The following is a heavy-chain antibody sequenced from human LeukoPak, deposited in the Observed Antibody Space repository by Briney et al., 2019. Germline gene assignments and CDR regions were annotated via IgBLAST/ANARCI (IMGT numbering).Heavy chain of an antibody. CDR1: GYTFTSYY. J-gene: IGHJ6*03. CDR3: ARSVEMATNYHPYYYYYMDV. Sequence: GASVKVSCKASGYTFTSYYMHWVRQATGQGLEWMGWMNPNSGNTGYAQKFQGRVTMTRNTSISTAYMELSSLRSEDTAVYYCARSVEMATNYHPYYYYYMDVWGKGTTVTISS. CDR2: MNPNSGNT. V-gene: IGHV1-8*02. D-gene: IGHD5-24*01.